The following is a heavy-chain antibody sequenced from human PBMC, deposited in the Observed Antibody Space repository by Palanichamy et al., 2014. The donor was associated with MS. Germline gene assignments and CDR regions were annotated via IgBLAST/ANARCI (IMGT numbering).Heavy chain of an antibody. CDR2: ISYDGSKT. J-gene: IGHJ4*02. Sequence: QAQLVESGGGVVQPGRSLRLSCAASGFTFSSYDMQWVRQAPGKGLEWVAAISYDGSKTYYADSVKGRSTISRDNSKRTVYLQMNSLRPEDTAVYYCYSSAYDYWGQGTLLTVSS. CDR1: GFTFSSYD. V-gene: IGHV3-30-3*01. D-gene: IGHD3-22*01. CDR3: YSSAYDY.